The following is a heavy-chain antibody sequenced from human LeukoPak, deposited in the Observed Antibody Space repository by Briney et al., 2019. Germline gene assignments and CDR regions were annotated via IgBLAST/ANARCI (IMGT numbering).Heavy chain of an antibody. CDR3: ARDPFDY. Sequence: SETLSLTCAVSGYSISSGYYLGWIRQPPGKGLEWIGSIYHSGSTYYNPSLRSRVTLSVDTSKNQFSLQLSSVTAADTAVYYCARDPFDYWGQGTLVTVSS. J-gene: IGHJ4*02. CDR2: IYHSGST. V-gene: IGHV4-38-2*02. CDR1: GYSISSGYY.